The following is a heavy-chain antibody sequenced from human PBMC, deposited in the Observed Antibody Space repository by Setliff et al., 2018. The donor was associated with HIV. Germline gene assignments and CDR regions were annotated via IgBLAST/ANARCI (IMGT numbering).Heavy chain of an antibody. CDR3: ARDDHYYDMGSIYSDWYFDV. CDR2: IIPMFGST. J-gene: IGHJ2*01. CDR1: GGTFRKYS. Sequence: SVKVSCQASGGTFRKYSISWVRQAPGQGLEWVGGIIPMFGSTTYAQKFYGRVTITADESTDTVEMELTSLTSEDTAMYYCARDDHYYDMGSIYSDWYFDVWGPATQVTVSS. V-gene: IGHV1-69*13. D-gene: IGHD3-22*01.